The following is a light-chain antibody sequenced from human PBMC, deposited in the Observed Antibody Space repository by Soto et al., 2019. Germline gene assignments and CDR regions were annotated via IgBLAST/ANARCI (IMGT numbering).Light chain of an antibody. Sequence: IVMTQSPATLSVSPGERATLSCRASQRVSSNLAWYQQKPGQAPRLLIYGASTRATGIPARFSGSGSGTEFTLTISSLQSEDFAVYYCQQYNNWPPPLTFGGGTKVEIK. CDR1: QRVSSN. V-gene: IGKV3-15*01. J-gene: IGKJ4*01. CDR2: GAS. CDR3: QQYNNWPPPLT.